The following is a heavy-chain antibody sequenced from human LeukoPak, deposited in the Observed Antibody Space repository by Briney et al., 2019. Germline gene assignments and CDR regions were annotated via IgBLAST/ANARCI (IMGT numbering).Heavy chain of an antibody. CDR3: ARERTPSYFDY. V-gene: IGHV3-48*03. Sequence: GGSLRLSCAASGFTFSSYEMNWVRQAPGKGLEWVSYISSSGSTIYYADSVKGRFTISRDNAKNSLYLQMNSLRAEDTAVYYCARERTPSYFDYWGQGTLVTVSS. J-gene: IGHJ4*02. CDR2: ISSSGSTI. CDR1: GFTFSSYE.